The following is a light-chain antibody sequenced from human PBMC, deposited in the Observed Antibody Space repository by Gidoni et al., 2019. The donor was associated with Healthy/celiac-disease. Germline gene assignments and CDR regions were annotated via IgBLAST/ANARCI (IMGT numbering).Light chain of an antibody. J-gene: IGKJ2*01. CDR3: QQRSNWPVT. V-gene: IGKV3-11*01. CDR1: HSVRSY. Sequence: PATQSLSTGEKATRSGMASHSVRSYLAWYQQKPGQPPRLLIYDASNRATGIPARFSGSGSGTDFTLTISSLEPEDVAVYYCQQRSNWPVTFGQGTKLEIK. CDR2: DAS.